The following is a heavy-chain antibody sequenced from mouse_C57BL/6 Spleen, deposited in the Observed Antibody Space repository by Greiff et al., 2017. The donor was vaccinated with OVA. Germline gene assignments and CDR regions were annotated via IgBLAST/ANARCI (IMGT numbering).Heavy chain of an antibody. D-gene: IGHD4-1*01. CDR1: GYTFTDYN. J-gene: IGHJ2*01. Sequence: VHVKQSGPELVKPGASVKMSCKASGYTFTDYNMHWVKQSHGKSLEWIGYINPNNGGTSYNQKFKGKATLTVNKSSSTAYMELRSLTSEDSAVYYCASGRHQTGTGYWGQGTTLTVSS. V-gene: IGHV1-22*01. CDR3: ASGRHQTGTGY. CDR2: INPNNGGT.